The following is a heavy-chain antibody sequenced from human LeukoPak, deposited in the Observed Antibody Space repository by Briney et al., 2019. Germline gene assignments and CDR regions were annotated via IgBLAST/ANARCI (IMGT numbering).Heavy chain of an antibody. V-gene: IGHV1-2*02. D-gene: IGHD4-17*01. CDR3: ATDYGDYESGY. CDR1: GYTFTDYY. J-gene: IGHJ4*02. CDR2: INPNSGGT. Sequence: ASVKVSFKASGYTFTDYYMHWVRQAPGQGLEWMGRINPNSGGTDYAQKFQGRVTMTRDTSISTVYMELSRLRSDDTAVYYCATDYGDYESGYWGQGTLVTVSS.